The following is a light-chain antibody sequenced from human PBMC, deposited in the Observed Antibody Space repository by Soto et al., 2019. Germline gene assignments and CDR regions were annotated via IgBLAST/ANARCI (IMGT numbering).Light chain of an antibody. CDR3: QSYDSSLSGWV. CDR1: SSKIGAGYD. V-gene: IGLV1-40*01. J-gene: IGLJ3*02. Sequence: QSVLTQPPSVSGAPGQRVTISCTGSSSKIGAGYDVHWYQQLPGTAPKLLIYGNSNRPSGVPDRFSGSKTGTSASLAITGLQAEDEADYYCQSYDSSLSGWVFSGGTKLTVL. CDR2: GNS.